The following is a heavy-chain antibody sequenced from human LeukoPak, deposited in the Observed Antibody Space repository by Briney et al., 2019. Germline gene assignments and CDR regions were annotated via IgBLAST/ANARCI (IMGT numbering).Heavy chain of an antibody. D-gene: IGHD3-22*01. CDR1: GFTFSSSA. J-gene: IGHJ4*02. V-gene: IGHV3-23*01. CDR3: ARLTYDSSGDLDY. CDR2: ITRSAGST. Sequence: GGSLRLSCAASGFTFSSSAMSWARRAPGKGLEWVSAITRSAGSTYCADAVKGRFTLSRDNSKNTLFLLMNSLRAEDTAVYYCARLTYDSSGDLDYWGQGTLVTVSS.